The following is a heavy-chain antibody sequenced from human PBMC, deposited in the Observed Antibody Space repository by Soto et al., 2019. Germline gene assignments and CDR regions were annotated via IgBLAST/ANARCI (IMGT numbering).Heavy chain of an antibody. J-gene: IGHJ5*02. CDR1: GDSVSTNGAA. Sequence: PSQTLSLTCAISGDSVSTNGAAWNWIRQSPSRGLEWLGRTYYRSKWYNDYAVSVKSRITINPDTSKSQFSLQLNSVTPEDTAVYYCARDKHDYFNRGIGFDTWAREFWSPSPQ. D-gene: IGHD4-17*01. CDR3: ARDKHDYFNRGIGFDT. CDR2: TYYRSKWYN. V-gene: IGHV6-1*01.